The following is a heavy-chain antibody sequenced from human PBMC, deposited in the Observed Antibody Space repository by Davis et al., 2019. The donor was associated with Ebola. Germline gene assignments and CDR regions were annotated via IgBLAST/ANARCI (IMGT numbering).Heavy chain of an antibody. J-gene: IGHJ4*02. Sequence: GESLKISCAASGFTFSSYGMHWVRQAPGKGLEWVAVISYDGSNKYYADSVKGRFTISRDNSKNALYLQMNSLRAEDTAVYYCARVYGGYLDYWGQGTLVTVSS. D-gene: IGHD4/OR15-4a*01. CDR1: GFTFSSYG. CDR2: ISYDGSNK. V-gene: IGHV3-30*03. CDR3: ARVYGGYLDY.